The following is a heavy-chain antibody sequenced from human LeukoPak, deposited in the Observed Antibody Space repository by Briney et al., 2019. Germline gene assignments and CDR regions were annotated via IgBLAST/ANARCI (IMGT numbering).Heavy chain of an antibody. D-gene: IGHD1-14*01. CDR3: ARRNREIRWYDP. Sequence: SETLSLTCTISGDSIISDVYYWSWIRQPAGKGLEWIGRIGTSGGTNYNPSLKSRLTISLDTSKNEFSLTVSSVTAADTAVYYCARRNREIRWYDPWGQGTLVTVSS. J-gene: IGHJ5*02. V-gene: IGHV4-61*02. CDR2: IGTSGGT. CDR1: GDSIISDVYY.